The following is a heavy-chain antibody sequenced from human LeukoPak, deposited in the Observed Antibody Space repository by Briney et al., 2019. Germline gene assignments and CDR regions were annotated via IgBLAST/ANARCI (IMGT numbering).Heavy chain of an antibody. CDR3: AKDFSSGYYYFDY. D-gene: IGHD3-22*01. CDR2: IKKDGSEK. J-gene: IGHJ4*02. CDR1: GFTFSNYA. V-gene: IGHV3-7*03. Sequence: PGGSLRLSCAASGFTFSNYAMSWVRQAPGKGLEWVANIKKDGSEKYYVDSVKGRFTISGDNAKNSLYLQMNSLRAEDTALYFCAKDFSSGYYYFDYWGQGTLVTVSS.